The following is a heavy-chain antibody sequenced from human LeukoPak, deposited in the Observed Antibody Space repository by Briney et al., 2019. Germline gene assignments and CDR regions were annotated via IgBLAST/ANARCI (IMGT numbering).Heavy chain of an antibody. Sequence: GGSLRLSCAASGFTFSSYAMSWVRQAPGKGLEWVSGISGSGGSTYYADSVKGRFTISRDKSKNTLSLQMNSLRAEDTAVYYCARESEPAGLAFDIWGQGTMVTVSS. CDR3: ARESEPAGLAFDI. CDR2: ISGSGGST. D-gene: IGHD1-14*01. CDR1: GFTFSSYA. V-gene: IGHV3-23*01. J-gene: IGHJ3*02.